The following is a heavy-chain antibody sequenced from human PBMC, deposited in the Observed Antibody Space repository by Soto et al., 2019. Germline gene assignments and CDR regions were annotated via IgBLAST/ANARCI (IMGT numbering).Heavy chain of an antibody. CDR3: AIGIQLWVNYYYYGMDV. D-gene: IGHD5-18*01. J-gene: IGHJ6*02. V-gene: IGHV3-21*01. CDR2: ISSSSSYI. Sequence: GGSLRLSCAASGFTFSSYSMNWVRQAPGKGLEWVSSISSSSSYIYYADSVKGRFTISRDNAKNPLYLQMNSLRAEDTAVYYYAIGIQLWVNYYYYGMDVWGQGTTVTDSS. CDR1: GFTFSSYS.